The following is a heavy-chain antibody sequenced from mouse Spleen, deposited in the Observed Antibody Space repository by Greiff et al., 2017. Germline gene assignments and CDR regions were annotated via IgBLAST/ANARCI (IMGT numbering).Heavy chain of an antibody. CDR3: ARESGSSYWYFDV. D-gene: IGHD1-1*01. CDR2: INPSSGYT. V-gene: IGHV1-7*01. J-gene: IGHJ1*01. Sequence: VQGVESGAELAKPGASVKLSCKASGYTFTSYWMHWVKQRPGQGLEWIGYINPSSGYTKYNQKFKDKATLTADKSSSTAYMQLSSLTYEDSAVYYCARESGSSYWYFDVWGAGTTVTVSS. CDR1: GYTFTSYW.